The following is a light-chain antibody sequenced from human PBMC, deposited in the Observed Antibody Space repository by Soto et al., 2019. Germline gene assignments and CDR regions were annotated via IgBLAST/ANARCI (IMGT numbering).Light chain of an antibody. CDR2: DVS. J-gene: IGLJ1*01. V-gene: IGLV2-14*01. CDR3: SSYTSSSTYV. Sequence: LTQPASVSGSPGQSITISCTGTSSDVGGYNYVSWYQQHPGEAPKLMIYDVSNRPSGVSNRFSGSKSGNTASLTISGLQAEDEADYYCSSYTSSSTYVFGTGTKVTVL. CDR1: SSDVGGYNY.